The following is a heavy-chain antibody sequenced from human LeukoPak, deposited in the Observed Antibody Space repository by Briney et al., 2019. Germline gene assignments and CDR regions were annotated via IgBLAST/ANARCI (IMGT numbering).Heavy chain of an antibody. Sequence: PSETLSLTCAVYGGSFSGYYWSWIRQPPGKGLEWIGEINHSGSTNYNPPLKSRVTISVDTSKTQSSLKLSSVTAADTAVCYCASGYPGLHGSGYYFDYWGQGTLVTVSS. CDR2: INHSGST. D-gene: IGHD3-10*01. CDR1: GGSFSGYY. CDR3: ASGYPGLHGSGYYFDY. V-gene: IGHV4-34*01. J-gene: IGHJ4*02.